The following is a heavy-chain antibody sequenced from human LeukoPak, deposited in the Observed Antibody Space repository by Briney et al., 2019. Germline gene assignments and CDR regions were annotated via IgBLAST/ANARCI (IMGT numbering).Heavy chain of an antibody. V-gene: IGHV4-34*01. CDR2: IDHSGAT. CDR1: GGSFSGYY. J-gene: IGHJ4*02. D-gene: IGHD3-10*01. Sequence: PSETLSLTCAVYGGSFSGYYWTWIRQPPGKGLEWVGEIDHSGATNYNPSLKRRVTISLDTSKNQFSLKLRSVTAADTAVYYCVRGVLWSGGMYFDHWGQGTLVTVSS. CDR3: VRGVLWSGGMYFDH.